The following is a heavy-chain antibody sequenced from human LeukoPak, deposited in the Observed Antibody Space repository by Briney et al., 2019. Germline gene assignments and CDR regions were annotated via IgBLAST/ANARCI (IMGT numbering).Heavy chain of an antibody. J-gene: IGHJ6*02. CDR3: ARDWSIAAAGSYYYYGMDV. Sequence: ASVKVSCTASGYTFTSYTMNWVRQAPGQGLEWMGWINTNTGDPTYAQGFTGRFVFSLDTSVSTAYLQISSLKAEDTAVYYCARDWSIAAAGSYYYYGMDVWGQGTTVTVSS. D-gene: IGHD6-13*01. CDR1: GYTFTSYT. V-gene: IGHV7-4-1*02. CDR2: INTNTGDP.